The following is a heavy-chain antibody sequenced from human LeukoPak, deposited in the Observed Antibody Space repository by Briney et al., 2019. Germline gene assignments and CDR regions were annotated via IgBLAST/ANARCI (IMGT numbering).Heavy chain of an antibody. CDR2: INHSGST. J-gene: IGHJ4*02. CDR1: GGSFSGYY. V-gene: IGHV4-34*01. Sequence: SETLSLTCAVDGGSFSGYYWSWIRQPPGKGLEWIGEINHSGSTNYNPSLKSRVTISVDTSKNQFSLKLSSVTAADTAVYYCARGVVTAIRDFDYWGQGTLVTVSS. D-gene: IGHD2-21*02. CDR3: ARGVVTAIRDFDY.